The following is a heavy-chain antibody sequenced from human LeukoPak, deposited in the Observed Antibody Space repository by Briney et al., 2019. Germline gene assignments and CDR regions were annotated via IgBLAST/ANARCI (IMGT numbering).Heavy chain of an antibody. V-gene: IGHV4-59*01. CDR1: GGSISSYY. J-gene: IGHJ5*02. CDR3: ARDLKYYDSSGYYLGFDP. D-gene: IGHD3-22*01. CDR2: IYYSGST. Sequence: SETLSLTCTVSGGSISSYYWSWIRQPPGKGLEWIGYIYYSGSTNYNPSLKSRVTISVDTSKNQFSLKLSSVTAADTALYYCARDLKYYDSSGYYLGFDPWGQGTLVTVSS.